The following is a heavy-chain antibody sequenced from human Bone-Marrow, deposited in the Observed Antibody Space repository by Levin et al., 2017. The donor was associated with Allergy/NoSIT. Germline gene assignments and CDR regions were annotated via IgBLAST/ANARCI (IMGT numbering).Heavy chain of an antibody. CDR3: GRENTDMVESPLIDS. V-gene: IGHV3-74*01. CDR1: GFSLSRHC. CDR2: INSAASSL. J-gene: IGHJ4*02. D-gene: IGHD5-18*01. Sequence: RTGGSLRFSCVGSGFSLSRHCMHWVRRAPGKGLVWVSRINSAASSLSYADSVKGRFTISRDNAKNTLYLQMNSLRAEDTAVYYCGRENTDMVESPLIDSWGQGPLVTVSS.